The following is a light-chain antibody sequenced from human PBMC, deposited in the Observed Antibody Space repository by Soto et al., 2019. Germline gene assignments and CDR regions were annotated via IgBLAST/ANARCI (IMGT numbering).Light chain of an antibody. CDR2: GAS. J-gene: IGKJ1*01. Sequence: EIVMTQSPATLSVSPGERATLSCRASQSVSNKFAWYQQKPGQAPRLLIFGASTRATGIPARFSGSGSGTKFTLTISSLQSEDFAVYYCQQYNNWPRTFGQGTKVEIK. V-gene: IGKV3-15*01. CDR1: QSVSNK. CDR3: QQYNNWPRT.